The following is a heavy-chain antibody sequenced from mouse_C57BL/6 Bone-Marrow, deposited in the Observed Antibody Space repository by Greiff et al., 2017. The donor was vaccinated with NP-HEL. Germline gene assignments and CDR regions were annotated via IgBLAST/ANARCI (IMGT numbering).Heavy chain of an antibody. CDR3: ASRIYYDYEGFAY. CDR1: GYTFTSYW. V-gene: IGHV1-50*01. Sequence: QVQLQQPGAELVKPGASVKLSCKASGYTFTSYWMQWVNQRPGQGLEWIGEIDPSDSYTNYNQKFKGKATLTVDTSSSTAYMQLSSLTSEDSAVYYCASRIYYDYEGFAYWGQGTLVTVSA. D-gene: IGHD2-4*01. CDR2: IDPSDSYT. J-gene: IGHJ3*01.